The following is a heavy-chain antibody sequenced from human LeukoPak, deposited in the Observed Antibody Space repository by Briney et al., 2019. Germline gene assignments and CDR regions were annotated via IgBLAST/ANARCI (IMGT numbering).Heavy chain of an antibody. D-gene: IGHD1-1*01. CDR2: ISANNGYT. Sequence: ASVKVSCKASGYTFTSYGISWVRQAPGQGLEWMGWISANNGYTKYTQKLQGRVSMTTDTSTRTAYMELRSLRSDDTAVYYCARDRPGFGTIESPEYWGQGTLATVSS. CDR3: ARDRPGFGTIESPEY. CDR1: GYTFTSYG. V-gene: IGHV1-18*01. J-gene: IGHJ4*02.